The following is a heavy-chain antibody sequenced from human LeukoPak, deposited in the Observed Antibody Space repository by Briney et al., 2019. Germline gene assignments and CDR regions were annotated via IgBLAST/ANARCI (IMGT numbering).Heavy chain of an antibody. Sequence: ASVKVSCKVSGYTLTELSMHWVRQAPGEGLEWMGGFDPEDGETIYAQKFQGRVTMTEDTSTDTAYMELSSLRSEDTAVYYCATNSRGYDILTGYYIRPLDYWGQGTLVTVSS. CDR2: FDPEDGET. V-gene: IGHV1-24*01. J-gene: IGHJ4*02. CDR3: ATNSRGYDILTGYYIRPLDY. D-gene: IGHD3-9*01. CDR1: GYTLTELS.